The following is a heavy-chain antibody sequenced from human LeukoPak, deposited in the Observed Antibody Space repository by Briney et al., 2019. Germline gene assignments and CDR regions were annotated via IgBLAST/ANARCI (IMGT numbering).Heavy chain of an antibody. CDR3: ARRGMGALYSYYYYMDV. J-gene: IGHJ6*03. CDR2: ISSSGSNI. CDR1: GFTFSDYY. Sequence: GGSLRLSCAASGFTFSDYYMSWIRQAPGKGLEWVSYISSSGSNIYYADSVKGRFPISRDNAKSSLYLQMNSLRAEDPAVYYCARRGMGALYSYYYYMDVWGKGTTVTVSS. V-gene: IGHV3-11*04. D-gene: IGHD2-8*01.